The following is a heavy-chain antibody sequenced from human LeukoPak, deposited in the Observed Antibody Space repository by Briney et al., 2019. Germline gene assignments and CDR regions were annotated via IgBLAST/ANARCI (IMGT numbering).Heavy chain of an antibody. CDR3: AKDKVDIVATIRGANWFDP. D-gene: IGHD5-12*01. CDR2: ISSSSSYI. CDR1: GFTFSSYS. V-gene: IGHV3-21*04. J-gene: IGHJ5*02. Sequence: GGSLRLSCAASGFTFSSYSMNWVRQAPGKGLEWVSSISSSSSYIYYADSVKGRFTISRDNSKNTLYLQMNSLRAEDTAVYYCAKDKVDIVATIRGANWFDPWGQGTLVTVSS.